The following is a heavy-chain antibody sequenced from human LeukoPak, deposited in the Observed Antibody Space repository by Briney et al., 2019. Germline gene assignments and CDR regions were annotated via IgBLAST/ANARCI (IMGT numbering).Heavy chain of an antibody. CDR1: GFTFGVYD. CDR3: ARLYSSGRYANAFDI. CDR2: IRSIGDR. V-gene: IGHV3-13*01. D-gene: IGHD6-19*01. J-gene: IGHJ3*02. Sequence: GGSLRLSCAASGFTFGVYDMHWVRQATGKGLEWVSAIRSIGDRFYSGSVKGRFTISRENAKNTLYLEMNSQRVGDTAVYYCARLYSSGRYANAFDIWGQGTVVTVSS.